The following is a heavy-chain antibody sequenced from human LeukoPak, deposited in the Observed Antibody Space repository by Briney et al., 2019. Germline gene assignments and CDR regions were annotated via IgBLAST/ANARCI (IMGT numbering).Heavy chain of an antibody. CDR3: ARTPKYDFWSGYYYYYMDV. V-gene: IGHV1-18*01. D-gene: IGHD3-3*01. J-gene: IGHJ6*03. CDR1: SYTFTSYG. CDR2: ISAYNGNT. Sequence: GASVKVSCKASSYTFTSYGISWVRQAPGQGLEWMGWISAYNGNTNYAQELQGRVTMTTDTSTSTAYMELRSLRSDDTAVYYCARTPKYDFWSGYYYYYMDVWGKGTTVTVSS.